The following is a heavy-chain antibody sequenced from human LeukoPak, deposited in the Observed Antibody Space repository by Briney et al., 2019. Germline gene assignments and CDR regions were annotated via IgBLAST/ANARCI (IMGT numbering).Heavy chain of an antibody. CDR2: INTNTGNP. Sequence: ASVKVSCKASGYTFTSYAMNWVRQAPGQGLEWMGWINTNTGNPTYAQGFTGRFVFSLDTSVSTAYLQISSLKAEDTAVYYCARDADLGIHYGMDVWGQGTTVTVSS. CDR3: ARDADLGIHYGMDV. D-gene: IGHD7-27*01. J-gene: IGHJ6*02. CDR1: GYTFTSYA. V-gene: IGHV7-4-1*02.